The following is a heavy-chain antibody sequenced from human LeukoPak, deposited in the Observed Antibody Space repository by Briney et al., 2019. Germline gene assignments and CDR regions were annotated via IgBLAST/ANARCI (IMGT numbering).Heavy chain of an antibody. V-gene: IGHV3-74*03. J-gene: IGHJ6*03. D-gene: IGHD2/OR15-2a*01. CDR3: AIAAGNTYAMDV. CDR1: GFAFSRYL. Sequence: PGGSLRLSCAASGFAFSRYLMHWVCHAPGKGLVWVSRIQTDEKDTTYADSVKGRFTISRDNAKNTLYLQMDSLRVDEDTAVYYCAIAAGNTYAMDVWGKGTTVTVSS. CDR2: IQTDEKDT.